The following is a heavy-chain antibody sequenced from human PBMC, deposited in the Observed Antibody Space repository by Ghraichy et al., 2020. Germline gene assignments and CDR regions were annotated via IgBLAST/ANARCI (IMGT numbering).Heavy chain of an antibody. CDR2: INHSGST. D-gene: IGHD4-23*01. V-gene: IGHV4-34*01. CDR3: ARGTLRWGGLGY. Sequence: SETLSLTCAVYGGSFSGYYWSWIRQPPGKGLEWIGEINHSGSTNYNPSLKSRVTISVDTSKNQFSLKLSSVTAADTAVYYCARGTLRWGGLGYWGQGTLVTVSS. J-gene: IGHJ4*02. CDR1: GGSFSGYY.